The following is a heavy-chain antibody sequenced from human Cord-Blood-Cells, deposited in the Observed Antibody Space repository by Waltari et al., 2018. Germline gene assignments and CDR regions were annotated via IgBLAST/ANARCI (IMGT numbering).Heavy chain of an antibody. CDR1: GYTFTGYY. J-gene: IGHJ4*02. D-gene: IGHD2-2*01. Sequence: QVQLVQSGAEVKKPGASVKVSCKASGYTFTGYYMHWVRQAPGQGLEWMGRINPNSGGTNYAQKFQGRGTMTRDTSISTAYMELSRLRSDDTVVYYCARSNCSSTSCYYFDYWGQGTLVTVSS. V-gene: IGHV1-2*05. CDR2: INPNSGGT. CDR3: ARSNCSSTSCYYFDY.